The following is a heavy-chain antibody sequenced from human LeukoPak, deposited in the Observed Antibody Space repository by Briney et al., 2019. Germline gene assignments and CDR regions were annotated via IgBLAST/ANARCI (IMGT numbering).Heavy chain of an antibody. V-gene: IGHV1-18*01. D-gene: IGHD6-13*01. J-gene: IGHJ5*02. CDR2: ISAYNGNT. CDR3: ARDPRSIAAAGSMGMNWFDP. Sequence: ASVKFSCKASGYTFTSYGISWVRQAPGQGLEWMGWISAYNGNTNYAQKLQGRVTMTTDTSTSTAYMELRSLRSDDTAVYYCARDPRSIAAAGSMGMNWFDPWGQGTLVTVSS. CDR1: GYTFTSYG.